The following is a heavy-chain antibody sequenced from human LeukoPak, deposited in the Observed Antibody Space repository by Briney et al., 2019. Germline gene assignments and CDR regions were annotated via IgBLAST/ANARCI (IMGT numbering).Heavy chain of an antibody. CDR2: INPNSGGT. V-gene: IGHV1-2*02. D-gene: IGHD2-2*01. J-gene: IGHJ6*03. CDR1: GYTFTGYY. Sequence: ASVKVSCKASGYTFTGYYMHWVRQAPGQGLEWMGWINPNSGGTNYAQKFQDRVTMTRDTSISTAYMELSRLRSDDTAVYYCAIPEPDCSSTSCYSNYYYYMDVWGKGTTVTVSS. CDR3: AIPEPDCSSTSCYSNYYYYMDV.